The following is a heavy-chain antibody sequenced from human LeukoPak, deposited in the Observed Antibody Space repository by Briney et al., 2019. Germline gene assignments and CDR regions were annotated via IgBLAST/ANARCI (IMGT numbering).Heavy chain of an antibody. Sequence: GGSLRLFCATSGFTFSNAWMNWVRQAPGKGLEWVGRIKSKVDGGTTDYAAPVKGRFTISRDDSKNTVYLQMNSLKIEDTAVYYCATGGYFLDFWGQGTPVTVSS. CDR2: IKSKVDGGTT. D-gene: IGHD2/OR15-2a*01. CDR3: ATGGYFLDF. J-gene: IGHJ4*02. CDR1: GFTFSNAW. V-gene: IGHV3-15*01.